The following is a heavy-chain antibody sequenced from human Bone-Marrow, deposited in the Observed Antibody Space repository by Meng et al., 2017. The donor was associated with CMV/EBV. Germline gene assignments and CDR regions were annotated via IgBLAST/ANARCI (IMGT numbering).Heavy chain of an antibody. CDR2: ISSSGSTI. D-gene: IGHD6-6*01. Sequence: GGSLRLSCAASGFTFSDYYMSWIRQAPGKGLEWVSYISSSGSTIYYADSVKGRFTISRDNAKNSLYLQMNSLRAEDTAVYYCARGNSLKYSSSPSVRYWGQGTLVTVSS. V-gene: IGHV3-11*04. CDR3: ARGNSLKYSSSPSVRY. J-gene: IGHJ4*02. CDR1: GFTFSDYY.